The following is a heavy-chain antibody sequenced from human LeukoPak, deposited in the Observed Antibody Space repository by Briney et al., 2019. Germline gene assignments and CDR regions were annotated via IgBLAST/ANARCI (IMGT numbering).Heavy chain of an antibody. CDR2: ISYDGSNK. V-gene: IGHV3-30*18. Sequence: GGSLRLSCAASGFTFSSYGMHWVRQAPGKGLEWVAVISYDGSNKYYADSVKGPFTISRDNSKNTLYLQMNSLRAEDTAVYYCAKGRMSPYSSSWYYFDYWGQGTLVTVSS. CDR1: GFTFSSYG. CDR3: AKGRMSPYSSSWYYFDY. J-gene: IGHJ4*02. D-gene: IGHD6-13*01.